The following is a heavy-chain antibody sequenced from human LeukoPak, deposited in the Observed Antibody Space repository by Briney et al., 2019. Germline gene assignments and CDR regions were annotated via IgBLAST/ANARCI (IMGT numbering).Heavy chain of an antibody. D-gene: IGHD1-26*01. CDR1: GFTFTNNA. J-gene: IGHJ5*02. Sequence: GGSLRLSCLVPGFTFTNNAMSWVRQAPGKGLEWVSAMSGSSANTYYAASVKGRFTISRDSSKYTLYLQMNSLRVEGTAVYYCAKHSRNRVGTSTDWFDPWGQGTLVTVSS. CDR3: AKHSRNRVGTSTDWFDP. CDR2: MSGSSANT. V-gene: IGHV3-23*01.